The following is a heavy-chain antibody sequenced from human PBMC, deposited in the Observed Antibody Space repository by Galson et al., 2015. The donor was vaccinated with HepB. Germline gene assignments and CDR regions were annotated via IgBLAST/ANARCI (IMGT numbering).Heavy chain of an antibody. CDR3: AKGWRWFGA. D-gene: IGHD3-10*01. CDR2: ISYDGSNK. Sequence: SLRFSCAASGFTFSSYGMHWVRQAPGKGLEWVAVISYDGSNKYYADSVKGRFTISRDNSKNTLYLQMNSLRAEDTAVYYCAKGWRWFGAWGQGTLVTVSS. V-gene: IGHV3-30*18. CDR1: GFTFSSYG. J-gene: IGHJ1*01.